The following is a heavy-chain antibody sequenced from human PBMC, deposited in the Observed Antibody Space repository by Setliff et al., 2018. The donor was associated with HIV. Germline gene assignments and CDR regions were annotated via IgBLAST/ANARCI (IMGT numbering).Heavy chain of an antibody. CDR2: INTETGNP. D-gene: IGHD1-26*01. Sequence: EASVKVSCKASGYTLTTFGISWVRQVPGQGLEWMGWINTETGNPMYAQGFKGRSVFSLDTSVSTAYLQISTLKTEDTAIYYCARVGSYWSTFDYWGQGALVTVSS. CDR1: GYTLTTFG. CDR3: ARVGSYWSTFDY. J-gene: IGHJ4*02. V-gene: IGHV7-4-1*02.